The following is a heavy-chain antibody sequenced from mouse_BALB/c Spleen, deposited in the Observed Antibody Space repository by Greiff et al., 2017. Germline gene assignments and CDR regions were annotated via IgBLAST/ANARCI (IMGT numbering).Heavy chain of an antibody. CDR3: TRPGYGHFDY. CDR1: GYTFTSYY. V-gene: IGHV1S81*02. J-gene: IGHJ2*01. CDR2: INPSNGGT. Sequence: VQLQQSGAELVKPGASVKLSCKASGYTFTSYYMYWVKQRPGQGLEWIGEINPSNGGTNFNEKFKSKATLTVDKSSSTAYMQLSSLTSEDSAVYYCTRPGYGHFDYWGQGTTLTVSS. D-gene: IGHD2-2*01.